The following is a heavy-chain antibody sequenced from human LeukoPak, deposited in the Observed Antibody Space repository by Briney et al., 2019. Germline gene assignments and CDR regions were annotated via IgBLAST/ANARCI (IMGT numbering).Heavy chain of an antibody. D-gene: IGHD4-11*01. J-gene: IGHJ4*02. CDR2: IYYSGST. CDR3: ASGADYSNYYFNY. CDR1: GGSINNGGYY. Sequence: SETLSLTCTVSGGSINNGGYYWSWIRQHPGKGLEWIGYIYYSGSTNYNPSLKSRVTISVDTSRNQFSLRLSSVTAADTAVYYCASGADYSNYYFNYWGQGTLVTVSS. V-gene: IGHV4-61*08.